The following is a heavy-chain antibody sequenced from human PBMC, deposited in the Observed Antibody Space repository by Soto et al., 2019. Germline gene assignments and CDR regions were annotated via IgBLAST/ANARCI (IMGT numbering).Heavy chain of an antibody. V-gene: IGHV3-74*01. CDR2: IQSDGSSI. CDR3: ARSGGIDP. J-gene: IGHJ5*02. Sequence: EVQMVESGGGLVQPGGSLRLSCAASGFIFNNYWMHWVRQVPGKGLMWVSRIQSDGSSIDYADYVKGRFTISRDNARHTVYLQMNSLRVEDTAVYYCARSGGIDPWGQGTLVTVSS. D-gene: IGHD3-3*01. CDR1: GFIFNNYW.